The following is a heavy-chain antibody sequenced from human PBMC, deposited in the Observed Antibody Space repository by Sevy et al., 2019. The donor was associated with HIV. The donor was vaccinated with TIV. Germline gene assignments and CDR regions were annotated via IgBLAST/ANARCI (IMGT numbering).Heavy chain of an antibody. CDR2: IIPIFGTA. CDR3: ARDGSRLGYCSGGSCYDSHNWFDP. Sequence: ASVKVSCKASGGTFSSYAISWVRQAPGQGLEWMGGIIPIFGTANYAQKFQDRVTITADESTSTAYMELSSLRSEDTAVYYCARDGSRLGYCSGGSCYDSHNWFDPWGQGTLVTVSS. D-gene: IGHD2-15*01. V-gene: IGHV1-69*13. J-gene: IGHJ5*02. CDR1: GGTFSSYA.